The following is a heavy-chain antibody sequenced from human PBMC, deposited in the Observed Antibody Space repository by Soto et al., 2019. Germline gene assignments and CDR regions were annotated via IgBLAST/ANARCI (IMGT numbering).Heavy chain of an antibody. CDR3: ATSSIGDSSGYFPF. V-gene: IGHV4-31*01. D-gene: IGHD3-22*01. J-gene: IGHJ4*02. CDR1: NDSINNNNFY. Sequence: SETLSLTCTVSNDSINNNNFYWSWIRQYPGKGLEWIGYIYHSGSTYYNPCLKSQVSISVDTSRNQFSLTLSSVTAADTAVYYCATSSIGDSSGYFPFWGQGTLVTVSS. CDR2: IYHSGST.